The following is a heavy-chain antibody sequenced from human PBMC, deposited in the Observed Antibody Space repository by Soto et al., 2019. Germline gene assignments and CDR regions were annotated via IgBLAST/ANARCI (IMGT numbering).Heavy chain of an antibody. CDR2: ISGSGGST. V-gene: IGHV3-23*01. Sequence: QPGGSLRLSCAASGFTFSSYAMSWVRQAPGKGLEWVSAISGSGGSTYYADSVKGRFTISRDNSKNTLYLQMNSLRAEDTAVYYCAKDRDRGYSYGHLFDYWGQGTLVTVSS. CDR1: GFTFSSYA. CDR3: AKDRDRGYSYGHLFDY. J-gene: IGHJ4*02. D-gene: IGHD5-18*01.